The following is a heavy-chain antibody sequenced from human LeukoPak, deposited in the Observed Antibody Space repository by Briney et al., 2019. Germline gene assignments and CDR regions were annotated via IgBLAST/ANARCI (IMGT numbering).Heavy chain of an antibody. Sequence: GASVKVSCKASGYTFGDYFIHWIRQAPGQGLQWLGWITPGTGDTNYGHDRVTMTTDTSINTVYMELGSLTSGGTAVYFCARANKGFAYFAYWGQGTLVTVS. J-gene: IGHJ1*01. CDR3: ARANKGFAYFAY. V-gene: IGHV1-2*02. D-gene: IGHD1/OR15-1a*01. CDR1: GYTFGDYF. CDR2: ITPGTGDT.